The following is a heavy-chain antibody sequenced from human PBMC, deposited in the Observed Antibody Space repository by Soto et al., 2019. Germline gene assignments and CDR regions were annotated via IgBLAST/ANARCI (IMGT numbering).Heavy chain of an antibody. CDR3: ARGCSSTSCYGTDAFDI. CDR1: GYTFTSYG. D-gene: IGHD2-2*01. Sequence: QVQLVQSGAEVKKPGASVKVSCKASGYTFTSYGISWVRQAPGQGLEWMGWISAYNGNTNYAQKLQGRVTMTTDTSTSTAYMERRSLRSDDTAVYYCARGCSSTSCYGTDAFDIWGQGTMVTVSS. V-gene: IGHV1-18*01. CDR2: ISAYNGNT. J-gene: IGHJ3*02.